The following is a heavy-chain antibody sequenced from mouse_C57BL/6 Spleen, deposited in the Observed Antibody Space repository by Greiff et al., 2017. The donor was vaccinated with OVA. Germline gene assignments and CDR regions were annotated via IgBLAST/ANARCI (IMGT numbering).Heavy chain of an antibody. D-gene: IGHD1-1*01. CDR1: GYSFTGYY. Sequence: VQLQQSGPELVKPGASVKISCKASGYSFTGYYMNWVKQSPEKSLEWIGEINPSTGGTTYNQKFKAKATLTVDKSSSTAYMQLKSPTSEDSAVYDGARWRSSYDYYAMDYWGQGTSVTVSS. CDR2: INPSTGGT. J-gene: IGHJ4*01. V-gene: IGHV1-42*01. CDR3: ARWRSSYDYYAMDY.